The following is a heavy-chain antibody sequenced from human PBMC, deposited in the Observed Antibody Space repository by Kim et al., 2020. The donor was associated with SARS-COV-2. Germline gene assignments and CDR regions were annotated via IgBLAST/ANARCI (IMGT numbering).Heavy chain of an antibody. V-gene: IGHV3-21*01. D-gene: IGHD2-2*01. Sequence: GGSLRLSCVASGFTFSSYSMIWVRQAPGKGLEWVSSITRSSNYIYYADSVKGRFTISRDDAKNSLYLQMNSLRAEDTAVYYCARGFEVVPPAVDYWGQGTLVTVSS. CDR2: ITRSSNYI. CDR3: ARGFEVVPPAVDY. CDR1: GFTFSSYS. J-gene: IGHJ4*02.